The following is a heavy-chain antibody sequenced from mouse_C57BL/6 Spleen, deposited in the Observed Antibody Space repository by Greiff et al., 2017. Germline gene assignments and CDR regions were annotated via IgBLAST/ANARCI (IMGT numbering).Heavy chain of an antibody. Sequence: VQLQQPGTELVKPGASVKLSCKASGYTFTSYWMHWVKQRPGQGLEWIGNINPSNGGTNYNEKFKSKATLTVDKSSSTAYMQLSSLTSEDSAVYYCASIYYDYDGRVYYFDYWGQGTTLTVSS. V-gene: IGHV1-53*01. CDR2: INPSNGGT. CDR1: GYTFTSYW. D-gene: IGHD2-4*01. J-gene: IGHJ2*01. CDR3: ASIYYDYDGRVYYFDY.